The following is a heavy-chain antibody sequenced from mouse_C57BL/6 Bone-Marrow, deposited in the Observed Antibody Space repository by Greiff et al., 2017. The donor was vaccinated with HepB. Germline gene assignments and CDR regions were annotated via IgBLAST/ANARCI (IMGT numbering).Heavy chain of an antibody. CDR3: AIHYYGSSPFAY. J-gene: IGHJ3*01. CDR2: IYPGSGST. Sequence: VQLQQSGAELVKPGASVKMSCKASGYTFTSYWVTWVKQRPGQGLEWIGDIYPGSGSTNYNEKFKSKATLTVDTSSSTAYMQLSSLTSEGSAVYYCAIHYYGSSPFAYWGQGTLVTVSA. D-gene: IGHD1-1*01. V-gene: IGHV1-55*01. CDR1: GYTFTSYW.